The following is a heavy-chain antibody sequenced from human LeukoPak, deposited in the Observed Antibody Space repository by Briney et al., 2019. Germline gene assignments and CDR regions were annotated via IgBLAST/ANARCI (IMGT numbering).Heavy chain of an antibody. CDR1: GLTFSSYA. J-gene: IGHJ4*02. CDR3: LKDRLGTGDY. Sequence: GGSLRLSCSASGLTFSSYAMHWVRQAPGKGLEYVSSITSNGDTTYYTDSVKGRFTISRDNSKNTLYLQMSSLRAEDTDVYYCLKDRLGTGDYWGQGTLVSVSS. CDR2: ITSNGDTT. D-gene: IGHD7-27*01. V-gene: IGHV3-64D*06.